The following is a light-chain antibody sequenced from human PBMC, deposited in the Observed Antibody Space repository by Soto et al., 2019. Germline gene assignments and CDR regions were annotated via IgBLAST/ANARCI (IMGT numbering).Light chain of an antibody. CDR3: SSYTSSSTQV. Sequence: SVLPQPASLSGSPGQSITISCTGTSSDVGGYNYVSWYQQHPGKAPKLMIYDVSNRPSGVSNRFSGSKSGNTASLTISGLQAEDEADYYCSSYTSSSTQVFGTGTRHRP. V-gene: IGLV2-14*01. J-gene: IGLJ1*01. CDR2: DVS. CDR1: SSDVGGYNY.